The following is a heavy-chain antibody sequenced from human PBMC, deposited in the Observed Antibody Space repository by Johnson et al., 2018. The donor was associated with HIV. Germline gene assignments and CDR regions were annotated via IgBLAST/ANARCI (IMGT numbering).Heavy chain of an antibody. CDR3: ARVSTGFTVSGVVILPTGAFDI. D-gene: IGHD3-3*01. CDR2: VNWSGIST. J-gene: IGHJ3*02. CDR1: GFNFDDYG. V-gene: IGHV3-20*04. Sequence: VQLVESGGGVVRLGGSLSVSCTASGFNFDDYGLSWVRQVPGKGLEWVAGVNWSGISTGYADSVKGRFTISSDHSKNSLYLQMDNLRAEDTALYYCARVSTGFTVSGVVILPTGAFDIWGRGTMVTVSS.